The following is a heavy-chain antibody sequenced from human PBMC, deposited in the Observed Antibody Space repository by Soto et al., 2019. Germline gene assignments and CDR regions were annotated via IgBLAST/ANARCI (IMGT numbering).Heavy chain of an antibody. D-gene: IGHD2-15*01. CDR2: INPSDGSP. V-gene: IGHV1-46*01. CDR1: GYTFAMHY. CDR3: AREDGGGGRRHDF. Sequence: QVQLVQSGAEVKKPGASVKISCKTSGYTFAMHYIHWVRQVPGQGLEWMGMINPSDGSPSYVQKFQGRVTMTRDTSATTVFLNMSRLTSHDAAVFYCAREDGGGGRRHDFWGQGTLVTVSS. J-gene: IGHJ4*02.